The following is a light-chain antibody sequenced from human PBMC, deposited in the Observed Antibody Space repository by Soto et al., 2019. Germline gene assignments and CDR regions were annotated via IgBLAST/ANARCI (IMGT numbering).Light chain of an antibody. CDR2: GAS. Sequence: EVVLTQSPATLSLCRGEKSTLSCGASQDINTYLGWYQQKPGQPPRLLIYGASSRATGIPDRFSGSGSGTDFTLTITPLEPEDFAVYFCQQYGSSPITFGQGTRLEIK. CDR1: QDINTY. V-gene: IGKV3-20*01. CDR3: QQYGSSPIT. J-gene: IGKJ5*01.